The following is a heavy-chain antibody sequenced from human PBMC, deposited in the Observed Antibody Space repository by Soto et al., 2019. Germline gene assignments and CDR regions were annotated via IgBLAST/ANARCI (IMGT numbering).Heavy chain of an antibody. CDR1: GGSISSFY. V-gene: IGHV4-4*07. J-gene: IGHJ4*02. CDR2: IYSGGRN. Sequence: SDTLSLTCTVSGGSISSFYWSWIRQPAGKGLEWIGRIYSGGRNNYNPSLKSRVTMSVDTSKNHFSLRLRSVTAADTGMYDCARGSSRWDYWGQGTLVTV. CDR3: ARGSSRWDY. D-gene: IGHD6-13*01.